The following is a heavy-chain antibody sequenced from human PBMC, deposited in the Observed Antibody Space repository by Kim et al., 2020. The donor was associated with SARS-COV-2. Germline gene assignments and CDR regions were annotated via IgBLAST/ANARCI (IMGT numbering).Heavy chain of an antibody. Sequence: SVKVSCKASGGTFSSYAISWVRQAPGQGLEWMGRIIPILGIANYAQKFQGRVTITADKSTSTAYMELSSLRSEDTAVYYCARDGVEVAAAGPFDYWGQGTLVTVSS. CDR2: IIPILGIA. J-gene: IGHJ4*02. D-gene: IGHD6-13*01. V-gene: IGHV1-69*04. CDR3: ARDGVEVAAAGPFDY. CDR1: GGTFSSYA.